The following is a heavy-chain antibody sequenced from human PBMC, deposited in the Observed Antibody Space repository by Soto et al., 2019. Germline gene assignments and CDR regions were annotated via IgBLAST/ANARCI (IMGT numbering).Heavy chain of an antibody. CDR1: GFSVNDNY. D-gene: IGHD3-22*01. J-gene: IGHJ4*02. Sequence: PGGSLRLSCTASGFSVNDNYMAGVRQAPGKSPEWVAVIFTRGTAHYADSVTGRFTFSRDNSKRTLNLQLNNLRAEDTAVYYCTKLWGYYFESWGQGTLVTVSS. V-gene: IGHV3-53*01. CDR2: IFTRGTA. CDR3: TKLWGYYFES.